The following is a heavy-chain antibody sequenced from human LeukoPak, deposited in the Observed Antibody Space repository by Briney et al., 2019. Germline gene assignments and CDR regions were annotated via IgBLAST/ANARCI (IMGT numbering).Heavy chain of an antibody. D-gene: IGHD3-10*01. CDR2: IYYSGST. CDR3: ARVLKFYYSSGSYSYYFDY. Sequence: PSETLSLTCTVSGGSISSSSYYWGWIRQPPGKGLEWIGSIYYSGSTYYNPSLKSRVTISVDTSKNQFSLKLSSVTAADTAVYYCARVLKFYYSSGSYSYYFDYWGRGTLVTVSS. J-gene: IGHJ4*02. V-gene: IGHV4-39*01. CDR1: GGSISSSSYY.